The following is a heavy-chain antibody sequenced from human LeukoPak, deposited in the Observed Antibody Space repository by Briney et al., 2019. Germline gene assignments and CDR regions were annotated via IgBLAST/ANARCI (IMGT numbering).Heavy chain of an antibody. Sequence: SETLSLTCAVYGGSFSGYYWSWIRQPPGKGLEWIGEINHSGSTNYNPSLKSRVTISVDTSKNQFSLKLSSVTAADTAVYYCATGRPFDYWGQGTLVTVSS. CDR3: ATGRPFDY. V-gene: IGHV4-34*01. CDR2: INHSGST. J-gene: IGHJ4*02. CDR1: GGSFSGYY.